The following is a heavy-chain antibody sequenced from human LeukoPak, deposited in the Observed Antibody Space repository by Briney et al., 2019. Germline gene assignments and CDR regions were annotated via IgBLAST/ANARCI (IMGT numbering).Heavy chain of an antibody. V-gene: IGHV3-23*01. CDR1: GLSFSNYA. CDR3: GKGALSRPFDH. D-gene: IGHD6-13*01. Sequence: QTGGSLRLSCAASGLSFSNYAMSWARQSPGKGLEWVSSISGDTKDTFYADSVRGRFTISRDNSKSSLYLHMNSLRDEDTAIYYCGKGALSRPFDHWGQGTLVTVSS. CDR2: ISGDTKDT. J-gene: IGHJ4*02.